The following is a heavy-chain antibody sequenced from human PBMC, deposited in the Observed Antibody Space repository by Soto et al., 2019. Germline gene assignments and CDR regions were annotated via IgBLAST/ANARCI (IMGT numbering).Heavy chain of an antibody. J-gene: IGHJ4*02. CDR3: ASSNRVVPAATPFDY. CDR2: INAGNGNT. D-gene: IGHD2-2*01. CDR1: GYTFTSYA. Sequence: QVQLVQSGAEVKKPGASVKVSCKASGYTFTSYAMHWVRQAPGQRLEWMGWINAGNGNTKYSQKFQGRVTITRDTAASTAYRELSSLRSEDTAVYYCASSNRVVPAATPFDYWGQGTLVTVSS. V-gene: IGHV1-3*01.